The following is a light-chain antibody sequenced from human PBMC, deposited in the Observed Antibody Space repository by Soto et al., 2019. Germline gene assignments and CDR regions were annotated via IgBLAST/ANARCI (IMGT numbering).Light chain of an antibody. J-gene: IGKJ1*01. CDR3: QQYNDWPRT. V-gene: IGKV3-15*01. CDR1: QSVSSN. CDR2: GAS. Sequence: EIVMTQSPATLSVSPWERATLSCRASQSVSSNLAWYQQKPGQAPRLLIYGASTRATGIPARFSGSGSGTEFTLTISSLQSEDFAVYYCQQYNDWPRTFGLGTKVDIK.